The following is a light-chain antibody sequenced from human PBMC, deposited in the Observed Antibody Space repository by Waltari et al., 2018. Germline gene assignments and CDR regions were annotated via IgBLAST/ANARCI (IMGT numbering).Light chain of an antibody. CDR2: DAS. CDR3: QQRNNWPPTIT. CDR1: QNVDIY. V-gene: IGKV3-11*01. J-gene: IGKJ5*01. Sequence: EIVLTQSPATLSLSPGERATLSCRASQNVDIYFAWYQQRPGQAPRLLIYDASNRATGIPVRFSGSGSGTDFTLTITSLEPEDSAVYYCQQRNNWPPTITFGQGTRLEIK.